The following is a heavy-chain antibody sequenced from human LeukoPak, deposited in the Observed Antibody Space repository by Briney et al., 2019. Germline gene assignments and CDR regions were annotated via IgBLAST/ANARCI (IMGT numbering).Heavy chain of an antibody. CDR3: ASQLPSSSFPFDY. J-gene: IGHJ4*02. D-gene: IGHD6-13*01. CDR1: GYTFTGYY. V-gene: IGHV1-2*02. Sequence: GASVKVSCKASGYTFTGYYMHWVRQAPGQGLEWMGWINPNSGGTNYAQKFQGRVTMTRDTSISTAYMDLSRLRSDDTAVYYCASQLPSSSFPFDYWGQGTLVTVSS. CDR2: INPNSGGT.